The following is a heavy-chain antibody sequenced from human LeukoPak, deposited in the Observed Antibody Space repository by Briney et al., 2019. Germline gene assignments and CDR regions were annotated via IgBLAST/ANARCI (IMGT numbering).Heavy chain of an antibody. CDR2: IYYSGST. D-gene: IGHD6-6*01. V-gene: IGHV4-30-2*01. CDR3: AREHSSSFAFDY. Sequence: SETLSLTCTVSGGSISSGGYYWSWIRQPPGKGLEWIGYIYYSGSTYYNPSLKSRVTISVDRSKNQFSLNLSSVTAADTAVYYCAREHSSSFAFDYWGQGTLVTVSS. J-gene: IGHJ4*02. CDR1: GGSISSGGYY.